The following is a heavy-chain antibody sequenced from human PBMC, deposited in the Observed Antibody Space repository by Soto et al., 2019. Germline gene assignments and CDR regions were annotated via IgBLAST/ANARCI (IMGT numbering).Heavy chain of an antibody. CDR1: GFTFSSYS. CDR2: ISSSSSTI. V-gene: IGHV3-48*01. CDR3: ARSSITMVRGVIQYGMDV. D-gene: IGHD3-10*01. J-gene: IGHJ6*02. Sequence: GGSLRLSCAASGFTFSSYSMNWVREAPDKGLEWVSYISSSSSTIYYADSVKGRFTISRDNAKNSLYLQMNSLRAEDTAVYYCARSSITMVRGVIQYGMDVWGQGTTVTVSS.